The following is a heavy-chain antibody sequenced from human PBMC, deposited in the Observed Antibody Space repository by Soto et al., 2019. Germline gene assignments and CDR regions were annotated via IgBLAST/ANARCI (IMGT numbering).Heavy chain of an antibody. CDR3: ARGGKWRNWFDP. Sequence: PGGSLRLSCAASGFTFSSYDMRWVRQATGKGLEWVSAIGTAGDTYYPGSVKGRFTISRENAKNSLYLQMNSLRAGDTAVYYCARGGKWRNWFDPWGQGTLVTVSS. CDR2: IGTAGDT. D-gene: IGHD1-1*01. CDR1: GFTFSSYD. V-gene: IGHV3-13*01. J-gene: IGHJ5*02.